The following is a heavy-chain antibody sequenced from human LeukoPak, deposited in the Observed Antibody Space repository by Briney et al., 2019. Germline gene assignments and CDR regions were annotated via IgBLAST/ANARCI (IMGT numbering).Heavy chain of an antibody. J-gene: IGHJ3*02. D-gene: IGHD6-19*01. CDR1: GFSLSSYA. CDR2: ISSTDAGT. Sequence: GGSLRLSCAASGFSLSSYAMSWVRQAPGKGLEWVSAISSTDAGTYHADSVRGRFTISRDNSKNTLYLQMNSLRAEDTAVYYCARDFSIIAVAGREGIWGQGTMVTVSS. CDR3: ARDFSIIAVAGREGI. V-gene: IGHV3-23*01.